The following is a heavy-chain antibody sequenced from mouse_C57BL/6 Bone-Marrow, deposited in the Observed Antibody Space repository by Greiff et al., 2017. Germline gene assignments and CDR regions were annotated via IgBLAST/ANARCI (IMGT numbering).Heavy chain of an antibody. CDR1: GFTSSDYY. V-gene: IGHV5-12*01. CDR2: ISNGGGST. Sequence: EVQVVESGGGLVQPGGSLKLSCAASGFTSSDYYMYWVRQTPEKRLEWVAYISNGGGSTYYPDTVKGRFTISRDNAKNTLYLQMSRLKSEDTAMYYCARHGITGGYFDYWGQGTTLTVSS. CDR3: ARHGITGGYFDY. J-gene: IGHJ2*01. D-gene: IGHD1-1*01.